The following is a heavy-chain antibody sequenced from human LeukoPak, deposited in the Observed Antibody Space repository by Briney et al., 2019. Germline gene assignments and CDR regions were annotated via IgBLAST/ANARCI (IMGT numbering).Heavy chain of an antibody. CDR1: GYTLTELS. CDR2: FDPEDGKT. V-gene: IGHV1-24*01. D-gene: IGHD2-15*01. Sequence: ASVKVSCKVSGYTLTELSIHWVRQAPGKGLEWVGGFDPEDGKTIYTQKLQGRVTMTTDTSTSTAYMELRSLRSDDTAVYYCARQEIYLGGYCSGGSCPPGNWFDPWGQGTLVTVSS. J-gene: IGHJ5*02. CDR3: ARQEIYLGGYCSGGSCPPGNWFDP.